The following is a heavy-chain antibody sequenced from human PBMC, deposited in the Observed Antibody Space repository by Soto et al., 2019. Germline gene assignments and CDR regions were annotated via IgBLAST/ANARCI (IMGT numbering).Heavy chain of an antibody. CDR1: GGSFSGYY. J-gene: IGHJ4*02. D-gene: IGHD3-22*01. CDR3: ARGVPMIVEAQRDAPDKYYFDS. CDR2: INHSGST. V-gene: IGHV4-34*01. Sequence: SETLSLTCAVYGGSFSGYYWSWIRQPPGKGLEWIGEINHSGSTNSNPSLKTRVTISVDTSKNQFSLKLSSVTAADRAVYHCARGVPMIVEAQRDAPDKYYFDSWGQGTQVTVSS.